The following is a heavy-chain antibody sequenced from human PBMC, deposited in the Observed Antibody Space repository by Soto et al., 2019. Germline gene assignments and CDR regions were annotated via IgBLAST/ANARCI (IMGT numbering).Heavy chain of an antibody. D-gene: IGHD3-22*01. CDR3: AKNPPYYDSGAYYHPFGS. V-gene: IGHV3-9*01. CDR2: ISYNSGAL. CDR1: GFTFSDYY. J-gene: IGHJ4*02. Sequence: LRLSCAASGFTFSDYYMTWIRQAPGKGLEWVAGISYNSGALAYADSVKGRFTISRGNAKNSVYLQMNSLRTEDTALYYCAKNPPYYDSGAYYHPFGSWGQGTLVTVSS.